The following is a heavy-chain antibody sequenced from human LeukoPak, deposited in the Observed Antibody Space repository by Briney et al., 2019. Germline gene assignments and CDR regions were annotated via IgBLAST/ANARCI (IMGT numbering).Heavy chain of an antibody. CDR3: ARDQAGGTPLTH. D-gene: IGHD3-16*01. J-gene: IGHJ4*02. CDR1: GYTFTSYY. Sequence: ASVKFSCKASGYTFTSYYMHWVRQAPGQGLEWMGIINPSGGSTSYAQKFQGRVTMTRDTSTSTVYMELSSLRSEDTAVYYCARDQAGGTPLTHWGQGTLVTVSS. CDR2: INPSGGST. V-gene: IGHV1-46*01.